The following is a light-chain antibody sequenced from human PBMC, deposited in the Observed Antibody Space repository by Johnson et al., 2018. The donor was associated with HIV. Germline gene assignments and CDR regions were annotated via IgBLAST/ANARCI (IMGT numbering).Light chain of an antibody. CDR1: SSNIGTNY. J-gene: IGLJ1*01. CDR3: GTWDSSLSAHYV. V-gene: IGLV1-51*02. Sequence: HSVLTQPPSVSAAPGQKVTISCSGGSSNIGTNYVSWYQQLPRAAPKLLIYENDKRPSGIPDRFSGSQSGTSATLGITGLQTGDEADYSCGTWDSSLSAHYVFGTGTKVTVL. CDR2: END.